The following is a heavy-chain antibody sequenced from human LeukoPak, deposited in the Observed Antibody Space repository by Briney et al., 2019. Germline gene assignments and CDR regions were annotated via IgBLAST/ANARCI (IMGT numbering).Heavy chain of an antibody. Sequence: TLSLPFPVSGGSSISGGYYWRWIRQHPGKGLEWIGNIYYSGSTYYNSSLKSRVTISVDTSKNQFSLKLSSVTAADTAVYYCARLPFNYYDIGPWDYWGQGTLVTVSS. CDR1: GGSSISGGYY. J-gene: IGHJ4*02. CDR2: IYYSGST. CDR3: ARLPFNYYDIGPWDY. D-gene: IGHD3-22*01. V-gene: IGHV4-31*03.